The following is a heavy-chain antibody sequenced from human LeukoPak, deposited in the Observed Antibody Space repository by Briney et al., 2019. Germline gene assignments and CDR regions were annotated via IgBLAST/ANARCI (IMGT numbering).Heavy chain of an antibody. Sequence: GASVKVSCKASGYTFPSYYMHWVRQAPGQGLEWMGGIIPIFGTANYAQKFQGRVTITADESTSTAYMELSSLRSEDTAVYYCARSHLTRAWHYYYYMDVWGKGTTVTVSS. D-gene: IGHD1-26*01. CDR2: IIPIFGTA. CDR1: GYTFPSYY. J-gene: IGHJ6*03. V-gene: IGHV1-69*13. CDR3: ARSHLTRAWHYYYYMDV.